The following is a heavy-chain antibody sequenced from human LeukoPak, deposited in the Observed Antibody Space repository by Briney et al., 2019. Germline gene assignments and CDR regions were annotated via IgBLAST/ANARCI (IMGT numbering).Heavy chain of an antibody. D-gene: IGHD6-13*01. Sequence: GGSLRLSCAASGFXFSSYWISWVRQAPGKGLEWVANIKQDGNEKYYVDSVKGRFTISRDNAKNSLYLQMNSLRAEDTAVYYCARWSSSSSWYHFDYWGQGTLVTVSS. V-gene: IGHV3-7*05. CDR3: ARWSSSSSWYHFDY. CDR2: IKQDGNEK. CDR1: GFXFSSYW. J-gene: IGHJ4*02.